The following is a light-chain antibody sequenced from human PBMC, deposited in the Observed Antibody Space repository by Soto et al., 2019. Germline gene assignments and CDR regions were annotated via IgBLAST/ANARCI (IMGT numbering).Light chain of an antibody. V-gene: IGKV1-6*01. CDR1: QDIKNE. Sequence: AIQMTQSPSSLSASVGDRVTITCRASQDIKNELGWYQQKPGKAPKVLIYAASSLQSGAPSRFSGAGSGTDFTLTISRLQPEDFATYYCLQDNNYPRTFGQGTRVEIK. J-gene: IGKJ1*01. CDR3: LQDNNYPRT. CDR2: AAS.